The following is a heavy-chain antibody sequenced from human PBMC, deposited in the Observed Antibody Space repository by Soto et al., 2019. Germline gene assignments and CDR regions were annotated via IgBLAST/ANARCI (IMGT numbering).Heavy chain of an antibody. CDR1: GGSISSYY. J-gene: IGHJ5*02. Sequence: QVQLQESGPGLVKPSETLSLTCTVSGGSISSYYWSWIRQPAGKGLEWIGRIYTSGSTNYNPSLKSRVTMSVDTSKHQFSLKLSSVTAADTAVYYCAIVRGLELGYNWFDPWGQGTLVPVSS. D-gene: IGHD1-7*01. CDR2: IYTSGST. CDR3: AIVRGLELGYNWFDP. V-gene: IGHV4-4*07.